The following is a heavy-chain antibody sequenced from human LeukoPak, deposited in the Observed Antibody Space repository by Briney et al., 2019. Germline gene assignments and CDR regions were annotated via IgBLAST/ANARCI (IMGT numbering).Heavy chain of an antibody. J-gene: IGHJ4*02. CDR2: IYYSGGT. Sequence: KSSETLSLTCTVSSGAISSYYWSWIRQPPGKGLEWIGYIYYSGGTKYNPSLMSRATISVDRAQSQFSLSLTSVTAADTAVYYCARDGLYDSNGYYMDSWGQGTLVIVPS. V-gene: IGHV4-59*01. CDR1: SGAISSYY. D-gene: IGHD3-22*01. CDR3: ARDGLYDSNGYYMDS.